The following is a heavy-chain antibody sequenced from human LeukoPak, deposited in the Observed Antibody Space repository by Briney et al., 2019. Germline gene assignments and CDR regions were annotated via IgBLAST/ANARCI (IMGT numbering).Heavy chain of an antibody. J-gene: IGHJ4*02. D-gene: IGHD3-10*01. CDR3: ARVRKYGSGSYYFDY. CDR2: IYTSGST. Sequence: SETLSLTCTVSGGSISSYYWSWIRQPAGKGLEWIGRIYTSGSTNYNPSLKSRVTMSVDTSKNQFSLKLSSVTAADTAVYYCARVRKYGSGSYYFDYWGQGTLVTVSS. V-gene: IGHV4-4*07. CDR1: GGSISSYY.